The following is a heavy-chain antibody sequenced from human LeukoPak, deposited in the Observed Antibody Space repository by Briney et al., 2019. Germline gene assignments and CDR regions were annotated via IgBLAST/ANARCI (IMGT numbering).Heavy chain of an antibody. CDR2: FYYTGSI. J-gene: IGHJ4*02. D-gene: IGHD5-18*01. V-gene: IGHV4-39*07. CDR3: ARSRGQIGKYSPDY. Sequence: SETLSLTCLVSGGSISSTSYYWGWIRQSPGRGLEWIGSFYYTGSIFDNRSLRSRVTISIDMSKNQFLLKLTSVTAADTAVYYCARSRGQIGKYSPDYWGQGTLVTVSS. CDR1: GGSISSTSYY.